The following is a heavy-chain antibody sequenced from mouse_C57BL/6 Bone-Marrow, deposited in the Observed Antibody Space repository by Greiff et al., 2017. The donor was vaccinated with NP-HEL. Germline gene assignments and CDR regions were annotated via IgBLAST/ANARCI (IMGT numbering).Heavy chain of an antibody. V-gene: IGHV1-81*01. D-gene: IGHD2-1*01. CDR3: ARGYYGNYGYFDV. CDR1: GYTFTSYG. CDR2: IYPRSGNT. Sequence: QVQLKQSGAELARPGASVKLSCKASGYTFTSYGISWVKQRTGQGLEWIGEIYPRSGNTYYNEKFKGKATLTADKSSSTAYMELRSLTYEDSAVYFCARGYYGNYGYFDVWGTGTTVTVSS. J-gene: IGHJ1*03.